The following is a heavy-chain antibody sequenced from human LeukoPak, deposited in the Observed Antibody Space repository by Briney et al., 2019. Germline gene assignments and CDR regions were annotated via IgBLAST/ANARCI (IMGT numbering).Heavy chain of an antibody. J-gene: IGHJ4*02. Sequence: GGSLRLSCAASGFTFSSYAMHWVRQAPGKGLERVAVISYDGSNKYYADSVKGRFTISRDNSKNTLYLQMNSLRAEDTAVYYCARDRGQQLVLWDFDYWGQGTLVTVSS. CDR1: GFTFSSYA. V-gene: IGHV3-30-3*01. CDR2: ISYDGSNK. CDR3: ARDRGQQLVLWDFDY. D-gene: IGHD6-13*01.